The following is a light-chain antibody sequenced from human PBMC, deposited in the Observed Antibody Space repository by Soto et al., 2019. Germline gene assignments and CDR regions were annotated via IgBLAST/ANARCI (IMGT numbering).Light chain of an antibody. Sequence: QLTQSPSSLSASIGDRVTITCRATQSISRYLAWYQQKPGAAPKLLIYAASTLQSGVPSRFSGGASGTEFTLTITSLQSDDFATYYCQQYKSYSPYTFGQGTKVDIK. CDR1: QSISRY. J-gene: IGKJ2*01. CDR3: QQYKSYSPYT. V-gene: IGKV1-9*01. CDR2: AAS.